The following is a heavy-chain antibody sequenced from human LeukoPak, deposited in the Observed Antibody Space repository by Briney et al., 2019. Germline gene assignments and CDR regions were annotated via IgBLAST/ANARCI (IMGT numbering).Heavy chain of an antibody. CDR1: GGSISSGSYY. CDR2: IYTSGST. V-gene: IGHV4-61*02. D-gene: IGHD2-15*01. J-gene: IGHJ2*01. CDR3: ARCYSADWYFDL. Sequence: PSQTLSLTCTVSGGSISSGSYYWSWLRQPAGTGLEWVGRIYTSGSTNYNPSLTSRLPISVDTSKNQFSLKLSSVTAADTAVYYCARCYSADWYFDLWGRGTLVTVSS.